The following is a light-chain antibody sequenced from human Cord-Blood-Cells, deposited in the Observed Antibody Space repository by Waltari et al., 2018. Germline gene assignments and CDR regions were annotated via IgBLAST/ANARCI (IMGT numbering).Light chain of an antibody. CDR2: DAS. CDR1: QSVSSY. CDR3: QQHSNWPRT. V-gene: IGKV3-11*01. Sequence: EIVLTQSPATLSLSPGERATLSCRASQSVSSYLAWYQQKPGQAPRLLIYDASNRATGIPARFSGSESGTDFTLTISSLEPEDFAVYYCQQHSNWPRTFGQGTKLEIK. J-gene: IGKJ2*01.